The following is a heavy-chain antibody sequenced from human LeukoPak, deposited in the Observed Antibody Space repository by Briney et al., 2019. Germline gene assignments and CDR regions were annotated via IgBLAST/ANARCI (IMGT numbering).Heavy chain of an antibody. CDR1: GGSISSSSYY. Sequence: SETLSLTCTVSGGSISSSSYYWGWIRQPPGKGLEWIGSIYYSGSTYYNPSLKSRVTISVDTSKNQFSLKLSSVTAADTAVYYCASYGSGSYWGGSTGYWGQGTLVTVSS. J-gene: IGHJ4*02. V-gene: IGHV4-39*07. CDR2: IYYSGST. D-gene: IGHD3-10*01. CDR3: ASYGSGSYWGGSTGY.